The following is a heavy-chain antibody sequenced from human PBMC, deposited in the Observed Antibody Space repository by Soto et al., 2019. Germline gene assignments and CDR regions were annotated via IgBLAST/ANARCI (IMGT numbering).Heavy chain of an antibody. CDR1: GFTFSSYS. CDR2: ISSSSSYI. Sequence: GGSLRLSCAASGFTFSSYSMNWVRQAPGKGLEWVSSISSSSSYIYYADSVKGRFTISRDNAKNSLYLQMNSLRAEDTAVYYCAHIEEYSGYPFDYWGQGTLVTVSS. CDR3: AHIEEYSGYPFDY. D-gene: IGHD5-12*01. J-gene: IGHJ4*02. V-gene: IGHV3-21*01.